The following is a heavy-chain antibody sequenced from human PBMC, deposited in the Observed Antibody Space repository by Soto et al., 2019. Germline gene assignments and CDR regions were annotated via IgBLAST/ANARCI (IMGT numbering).Heavy chain of an antibody. Sequence: EVHLLESGGGLVQPGGSLRLSCAASGFTFSNYDMSWVRQAPGKGLEWVSTISGGGGGTYYAGSVKGRFTISRDNSKNTRYLQMNSLRVEDTAVYYCAKDLSSGYYYFASWGQGTLVTV. J-gene: IGHJ4*02. D-gene: IGHD6-19*01. CDR1: GFTFSNYD. CDR2: ISGGGGGT. CDR3: AKDLSSGYYYFAS. V-gene: IGHV3-23*01.